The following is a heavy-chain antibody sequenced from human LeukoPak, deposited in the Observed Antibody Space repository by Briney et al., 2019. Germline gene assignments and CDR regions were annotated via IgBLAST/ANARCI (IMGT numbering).Heavy chain of an antibody. CDR2: ISYDGSNK. V-gene: IGHV3-30*04. Sequence: PGRSLRLSCAASGFTFSSYAMHWVRQAPGKGLEWVAVISYDGSNKYYADSVKGRFTISRDNSKNTLYLQMNSLRAEYTAVYYCARERGHYYDSSGYLNWGQGTLVTVSS. CDR1: GFTFSSYA. CDR3: ARERGHYYDSSGYLN. J-gene: IGHJ4*02. D-gene: IGHD3-22*01.